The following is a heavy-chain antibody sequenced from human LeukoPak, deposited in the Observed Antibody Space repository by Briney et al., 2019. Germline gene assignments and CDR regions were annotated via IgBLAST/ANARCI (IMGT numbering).Heavy chain of an antibody. Sequence: GGSLRLSCAASGFTFTRFNMNWVRQAPGKGLELVSSISTSGTYIYYADSVKGRFTISRDNAKNSLYLQMNSLRAEDTAVFYCARDGTYTDYDPDFDIWGQGTLVTVSS. CDR1: GFTFTRFN. D-gene: IGHD5-12*01. V-gene: IGHV3-21*06. CDR3: ARDGTYTDYDPDFDI. CDR2: ISTSGTYI. J-gene: IGHJ4*02.